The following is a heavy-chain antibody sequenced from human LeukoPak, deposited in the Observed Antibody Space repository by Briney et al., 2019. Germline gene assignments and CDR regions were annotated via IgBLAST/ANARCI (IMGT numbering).Heavy chain of an antibody. Sequence: GRSLRLSCAASGFTFSDYYMSWIRQAPGKGLEWVSYISSSGSTIYYADSVKGRFTISRDNAKNSLYLQMNSLRAEDTAVYYCARDHAIAAAGTFYYYGMDVWGQGTTVTVSS. CDR2: ISSSGSTI. D-gene: IGHD6-13*01. J-gene: IGHJ6*02. V-gene: IGHV3-11*01. CDR1: GFTFSDYY. CDR3: ARDHAIAAAGTFYYYGMDV.